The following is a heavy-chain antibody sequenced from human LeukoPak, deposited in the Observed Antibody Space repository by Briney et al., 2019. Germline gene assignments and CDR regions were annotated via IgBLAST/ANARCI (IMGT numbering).Heavy chain of an antibody. CDR3: ATERLGELSSHPLYYFDY. J-gene: IGHJ4*02. Sequence: ASVKVSCKVSGYTLTELSMHWVRQAPGKGLEWMGGFDPEDGETIYAQKFQGRVTMTEDTSTDTAYMELSSLRSEDTAVYYCATERLGELSSHPLYYFDYWGQGTLVTVSS. CDR1: GYTLTELS. D-gene: IGHD3-10*01. CDR2: FDPEDGET. V-gene: IGHV1-24*01.